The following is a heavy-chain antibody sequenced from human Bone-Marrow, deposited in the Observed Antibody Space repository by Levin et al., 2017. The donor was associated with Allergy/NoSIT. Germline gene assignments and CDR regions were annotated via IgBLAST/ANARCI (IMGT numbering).Heavy chain of an antibody. V-gene: IGHV3-9*01. Sequence: SCAASGFTFDDYGMHWVRQPPGKGLEWVSSIDWNGRNVAYADSVKGRFTISRDNAKSSLSLQMNNLRDEDTAMYYCVKDRSSSVSRYFDSWGQGTLVPVSS. J-gene: IGHJ4*02. CDR1: GFTFDDYG. CDR2: IDWNGRNV. CDR3: VKDRSSSVSRYFDS. D-gene: IGHD5/OR15-5a*01.